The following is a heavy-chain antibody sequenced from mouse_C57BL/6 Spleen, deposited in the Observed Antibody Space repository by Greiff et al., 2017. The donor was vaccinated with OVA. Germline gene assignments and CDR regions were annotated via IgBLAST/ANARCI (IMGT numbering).Heavy chain of an antibody. J-gene: IGHJ1*03. D-gene: IGHD1-1*01. CDR3: ARAITTVVEPHWYFDV. Sequence: QVQLQQPGAELVKPGASVKLSCKASGYTFTSYWITWVKQRPGQGLEWIGDIYPGSGSTNYNEKFKSKATLTVDTSSSTAYMQLSSLTSEDSAVYYCARAITTVVEPHWYFDVWGTGTTVTVSS. CDR2: IYPGSGST. V-gene: IGHV1-55*01. CDR1: GYTFTSYW.